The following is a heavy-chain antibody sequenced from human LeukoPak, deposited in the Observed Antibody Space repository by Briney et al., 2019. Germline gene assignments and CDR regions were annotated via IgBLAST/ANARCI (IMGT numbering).Heavy chain of an antibody. V-gene: IGHV3-23*01. J-gene: IGHJ4*02. D-gene: IGHD2-15*01. CDR2: ISGSSIGT. CDR1: GFTFSSYA. Sequence: GGSLRLSCAAAGFTFSSYAMTWVRQAPGKGLEWVSGISGSSIGTYYADSVKGRFTISRDNSKNTLNLQMTRLRAEDTAVYYCAKDGYCSGGSCSGIRLDYWGQGTLVTVSS. CDR3: AKDGYCSGGSCSGIRLDY.